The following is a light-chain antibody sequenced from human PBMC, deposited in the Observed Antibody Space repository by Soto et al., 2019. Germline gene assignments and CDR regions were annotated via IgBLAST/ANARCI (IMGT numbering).Light chain of an antibody. CDR1: QSVSSN. CDR2: GAF. Sequence: EIVMTQSPATLSVSPGERATLSCRASQSVSSNLAWYQQKPGQPPRLLIYGAFNRAAGIPARFSGSGSGTDFTLTISSLQSEDFAVYYCQQYNNWPWTFGQGTKVDIK. V-gene: IGKV3D-15*01. J-gene: IGKJ1*01. CDR3: QQYNNWPWT.